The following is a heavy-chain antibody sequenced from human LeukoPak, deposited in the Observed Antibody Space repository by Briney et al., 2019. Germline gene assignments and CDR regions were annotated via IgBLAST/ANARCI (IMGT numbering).Heavy chain of an antibody. CDR1: GFTFSSYA. CDR3: AKRNSDARGDHFDY. D-gene: IGHD3-10*01. J-gene: IGHJ4*02. CDR2: ISHSGGST. V-gene: IGHV3-23*01. Sequence: VGSLRLSCAASGFTFSSYAMSWVRQAPGKGLKWVSAISHSGGSTYYADSVKGRFTISRDNSKNTLYLQMNSLRAEDTAVYYCAKRNSDARGDHFDYWGQGTLVTVSS.